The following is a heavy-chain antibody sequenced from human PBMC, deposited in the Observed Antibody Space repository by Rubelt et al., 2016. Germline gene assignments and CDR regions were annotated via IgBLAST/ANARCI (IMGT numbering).Heavy chain of an antibody. Sequence: QVQLQESGPGLVKPSQTLSLTCTVSGGSISSGGYYWSWIRQHPGKGLEWIGYIYYSGSTYYNPSLRSRVTISVDTSKNQFALKLSSVTAADTAVYYCARSLAAAGLEFDYWGQGTLVTVSS. CDR2: IYYSGST. J-gene: IGHJ4*02. V-gene: IGHV4-31*03. CDR1: GGSISSGGYY. CDR3: ARSLAAAGLEFDY. D-gene: IGHD6-13*01.